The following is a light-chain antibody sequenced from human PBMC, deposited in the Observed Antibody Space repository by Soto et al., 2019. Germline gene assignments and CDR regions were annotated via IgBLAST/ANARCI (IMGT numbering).Light chain of an antibody. V-gene: IGKV1-39*01. CDR1: MRISKY. J-gene: IGKJ4*01. CDR2: GAS. CDR3: QQSHSTPLT. Sequence: DIQVIQSPSSLSASVGDRVTITCRASMRISKYLNWYQQKPGKAPKLLISGASTLQGGVPSRFSGSGSGTDFTLTISSLQPDDSATYYCQQSHSTPLTFGGGTKLEIK.